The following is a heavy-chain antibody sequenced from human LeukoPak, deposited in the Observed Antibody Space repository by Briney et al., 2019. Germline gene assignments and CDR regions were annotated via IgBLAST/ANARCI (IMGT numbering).Heavy chain of an antibody. CDR2: INPNTGGT. Sequence: ASVKVSCKASGYTFSGYYIHWVRQAPGQGLEWMGWINPNTGGTKYAQRFQDRVTMTRDTSISTAYMEVSRLRYDDTAVYYCARTTMVRGTYYMDVWGKGTTVTIPS. J-gene: IGHJ6*03. V-gene: IGHV1-2*02. D-gene: IGHD3-10*01. CDR1: GYTFSGYY. CDR3: ARTTMVRGTYYMDV.